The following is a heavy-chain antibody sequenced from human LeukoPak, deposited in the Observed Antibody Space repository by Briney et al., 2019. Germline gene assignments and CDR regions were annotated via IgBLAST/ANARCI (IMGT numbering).Heavy chain of an antibody. CDR3: ARGAAGCSYG. Sequence: SETLSLTCTVSGGSISSYYWSWIRQPPGKGLEWIGHIYYSGNTNYNPPLKSRVTISIDTSKNQFSLRLSSVTAADTAVYYCARGAAGCSYGWGQGTLVTVSS. D-gene: IGHD5-18*01. J-gene: IGHJ4*02. CDR1: GGSISSYY. V-gene: IGHV4-59*01. CDR2: IYYSGNT.